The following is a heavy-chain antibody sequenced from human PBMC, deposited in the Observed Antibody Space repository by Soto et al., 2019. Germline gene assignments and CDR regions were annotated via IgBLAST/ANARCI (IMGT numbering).Heavy chain of an antibody. V-gene: IGHV3-48*02. Sequence: EVQLVESGGGLVQPGGSLRLSCAASGFTFSNYNMNWVRQAPGKGLEWVSYISSSSSTIYYADSVKGRFTISRDNAKNSLYLQMNSLRDEDTAVYYCARDWGYSSSTSCYTGYGLDVWGQGTTVTVSS. CDR3: ARDWGYSSSTSCYTGYGLDV. J-gene: IGHJ6*02. D-gene: IGHD2-2*02. CDR1: GFTFSNYN. CDR2: ISSSSSTI.